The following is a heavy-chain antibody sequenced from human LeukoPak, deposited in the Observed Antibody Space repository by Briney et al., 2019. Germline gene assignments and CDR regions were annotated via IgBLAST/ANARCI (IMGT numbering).Heavy chain of an antibody. V-gene: IGHV1-69*05. D-gene: IGHD2-2*01. CDR1: GGTFSSYA. CDR3: TRARTPYCSRTSCYQRGFYY. CDR2: IIPIFGTA. J-gene: IGHJ4*02. Sequence: SVKVSCKASGGTFSSYAISWVRQAPGQGLEWVGGIIPIFGTANYAQKFQGRVTITTDESTSTAYMELSSLRSEDTAVYYCTRARTPYCSRTSCYQRGFYYWGQGTLVTVSS.